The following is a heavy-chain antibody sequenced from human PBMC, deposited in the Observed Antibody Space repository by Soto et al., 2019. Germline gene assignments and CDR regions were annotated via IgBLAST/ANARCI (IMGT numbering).Heavy chain of an antibody. CDR1: GGTFSSYA. V-gene: IGHV1-69*01. CDR3: ARDTPQYCSGVSCYSNYFDY. D-gene: IGHD2-15*01. Sequence: QVQLVQSGAEVKKPGSSVKVSCKASGGTFSSYAISWVRQAPGQGLEWMGGIIPIFGTANYAQKFQGRVTITADESTSTAYMELSSLRSEDTAVYYCARDTPQYCSGVSCYSNYFDYWGQGTLVTVSS. CDR2: IIPIFGTA. J-gene: IGHJ4*02.